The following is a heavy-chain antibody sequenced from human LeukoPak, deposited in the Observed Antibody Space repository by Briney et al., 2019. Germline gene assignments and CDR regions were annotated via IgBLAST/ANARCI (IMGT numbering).Heavy chain of an antibody. V-gene: IGHV3-7*01. CDR3: ARRRYSGSSQHFDY. CDR2: IKPDGSEK. Sequence: GGSLRLSCAASGFTHSNYWMTWVRQAPGKGLEWVANIKPDGSEKYYVDSVKGRFTISRDNAKNSLYLQMNSLRAEDTAVYYCARRRYSGSSQHFDYWGQGTLVTVSS. D-gene: IGHD1-26*01. CDR1: GFTHSNYW. J-gene: IGHJ4*02.